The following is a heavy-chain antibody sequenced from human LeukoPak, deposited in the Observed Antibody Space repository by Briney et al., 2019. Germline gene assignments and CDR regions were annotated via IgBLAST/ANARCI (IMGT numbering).Heavy chain of an antibody. V-gene: IGHV3-23*01. Sequence: PGGTLGLPYAASGFPFCSYDMSWVRRARGKGRVGVSAISGRCGSTYYADFVKGRFTISRDNSKNTLYLQMNSLRVEDTAVYYCARDIKRWFDPWGQGTLVTVSS. CDR3: ARDIKRWFDP. J-gene: IGHJ5*02. D-gene: IGHD3-10*01. CDR1: GFPFCSYD. CDR2: ISGRCGST.